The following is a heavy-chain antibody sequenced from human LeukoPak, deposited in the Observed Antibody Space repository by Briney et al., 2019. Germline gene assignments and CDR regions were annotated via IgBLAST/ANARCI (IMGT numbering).Heavy chain of an antibody. CDR3: ARDPYSSAHFDY. Sequence: PGGSLRLSCAASGFNFSTYGMHWVRQAPGKGLEWVAVISYDGSNKYYADSVKGRFTISRDNSKNTLYLQMNSLRAEDTAVYNCARDPYSSAHFDYWGQGTLVTVSS. D-gene: IGHD6-19*01. CDR1: GFNFSTYG. J-gene: IGHJ4*02. V-gene: IGHV3-30*19. CDR2: ISYDGSNK.